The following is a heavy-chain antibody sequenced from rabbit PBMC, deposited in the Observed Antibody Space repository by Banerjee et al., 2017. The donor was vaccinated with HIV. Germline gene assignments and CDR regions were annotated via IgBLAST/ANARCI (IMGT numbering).Heavy chain of an antibody. CDR1: GISLSSSYG. CDR3: ARGADNNCYIPYFSL. CDR2: IHTGNGNP. V-gene: IGHV1S45*01. J-gene: IGHJ4*01. D-gene: IGHD1-1*01. Sequence: EGEEEEGGEGVKQGAVGNMKGKELGISLSSSYGICWVCQAPGKGLEWIGCIHTGNGNPYYASWAKGRFTISKTSSTTVTLQMTSLTAADTATYFCARGADNNCYIPYFSL.